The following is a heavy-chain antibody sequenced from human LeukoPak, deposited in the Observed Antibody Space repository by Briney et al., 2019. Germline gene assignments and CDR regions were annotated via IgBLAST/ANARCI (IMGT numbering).Heavy chain of an antibody. Sequence: PRGTPRLSCAASGFTSRIDSMNWVRQAPGKGLEWVSAISSASSYIYYADSLKGRFTISRDNAKNSLYLQMNSLRAEDTAVYYCARKYCSGGSCYDAFDIWGQGTMVTVSS. CDR3: ARKYCSGGSCYDAFDI. D-gene: IGHD2-15*01. CDR1: GFTSRIDS. CDR2: ISSASSYI. V-gene: IGHV3-21*01. J-gene: IGHJ3*02.